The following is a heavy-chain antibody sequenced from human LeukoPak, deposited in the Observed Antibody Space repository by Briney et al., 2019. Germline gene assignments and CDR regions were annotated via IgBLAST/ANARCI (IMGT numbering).Heavy chain of an antibody. D-gene: IGHD3-3*01. Sequence: SETLSLTCTVSGGSISSSSHYWGWIRQPPGKGLEWIGSIYYSGSAYYNPSLKSRVTISVDTSKNQFSLKLSSMTAADTAVYYCARTLYYDFWGGYLSPFDYWGQGTLVTVSS. J-gene: IGHJ4*02. CDR2: IYYSGSA. CDR1: GGSISSSSHY. CDR3: ARTLYYDFWGGYLSPFDY. V-gene: IGHV4-39*07.